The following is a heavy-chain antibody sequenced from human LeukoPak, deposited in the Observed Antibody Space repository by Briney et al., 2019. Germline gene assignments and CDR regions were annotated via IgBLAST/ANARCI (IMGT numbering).Heavy chain of an antibody. Sequence: EASVKVSCKASGYTFTGYYMHWVRQAPGQGLEWMGWINPNSGGTNYAQKFQGRVTMTRDTSISTAYMELSRLRSDDTAVYYCAREPPSIAVAGTRPFDYWGQGTLVTVSS. V-gene: IGHV1-2*02. CDR2: INPNSGGT. CDR1: GYTFTGYY. J-gene: IGHJ4*02. CDR3: AREPPSIAVAGTRPFDY. D-gene: IGHD6-19*01.